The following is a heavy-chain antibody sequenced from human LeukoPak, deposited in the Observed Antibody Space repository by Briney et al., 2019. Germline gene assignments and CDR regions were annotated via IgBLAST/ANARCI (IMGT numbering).Heavy chain of an antibody. J-gene: IGHJ2*01. CDR2: IYHSGST. Sequence: SETLSLTCTVSGYSISSGYYWGWIRQPPGKGLEWIGSIYHSGSTYYNPSLKSRVTISVDTSKNQFSLKLSSVTAADTAVYYCARVGLTRYFDLWGRGTLVTVSS. V-gene: IGHV4-38-2*02. D-gene: IGHD3-9*01. CDR3: ARVGLTRYFDL. CDR1: GYSISSGYY.